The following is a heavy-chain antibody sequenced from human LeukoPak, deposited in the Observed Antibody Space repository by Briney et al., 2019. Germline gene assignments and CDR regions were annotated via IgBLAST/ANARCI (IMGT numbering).Heavy chain of an antibody. CDR3: ARVIPPGYCSSTSCYRDYYYYYYGMDV. Sequence: GASVKVSCKASGGTFSSYAISWVRQAPGQGLEWMGRIIPILGIANYAQKFQGRVAITADKSTSTAYMELSSLRSEDTAVYYCARVIPPGYCSSTSCYRDYYYYYYGMDVWGQGTTVTVSS. J-gene: IGHJ6*02. CDR1: GGTFSSYA. CDR2: IIPILGIA. D-gene: IGHD2-2*02. V-gene: IGHV1-69*04.